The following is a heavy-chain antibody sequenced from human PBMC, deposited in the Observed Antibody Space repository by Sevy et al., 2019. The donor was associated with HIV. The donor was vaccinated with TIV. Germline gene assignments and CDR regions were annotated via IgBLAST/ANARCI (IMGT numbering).Heavy chain of an antibody. D-gene: IGHD3-3*01. V-gene: IGHV4-38-2*01. Sequence: SETLSLTCAVSGYSIRSGHYWGWIRQPPGKGLEWIGSIYHSGSTYYNPSLKSRVTISVDTSKNQFSLKLSSVTAADTALYYGARLISPHDFLIWGLGTMVTVSS. CDR2: IYHSGST. CDR3: ARLISPHDFLI. J-gene: IGHJ3*02. CDR1: GYSIRSGHY.